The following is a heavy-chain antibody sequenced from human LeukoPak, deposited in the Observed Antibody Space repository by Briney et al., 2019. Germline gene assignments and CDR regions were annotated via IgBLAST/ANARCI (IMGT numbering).Heavy chain of an antibody. Sequence: PSETLSLTCTVSGGSISSYYWSWIRQPPGKGLEWIGYISYSGSTNYNPSLKSRVTISVHTSKNQFSLKLSSVTAADTAVYYCARGPPYYDFWSGYYPFDYWGQGTLVTVSS. CDR2: ISYSGST. D-gene: IGHD3-3*01. J-gene: IGHJ4*02. CDR3: ARGPPYYDFWSGYYPFDY. V-gene: IGHV4-59*12. CDR1: GGSISSYY.